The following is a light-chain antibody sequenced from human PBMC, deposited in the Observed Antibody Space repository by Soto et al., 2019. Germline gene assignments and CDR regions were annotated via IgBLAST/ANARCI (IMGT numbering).Light chain of an antibody. J-gene: IGKJ1*01. V-gene: IGKV3-20*01. Sequence: EIVLTQSPGTLSLSPGERATLSCRASQSVTSRFLAWYQQKPAQPPRLLIYGVSSRAAGIPDRFSGSGSGTDFTLTITRLEPDDFAVYYCQQYDSSRTFGQGTKVEMK. CDR2: GVS. CDR1: QSVTSRF. CDR3: QQYDSSRT.